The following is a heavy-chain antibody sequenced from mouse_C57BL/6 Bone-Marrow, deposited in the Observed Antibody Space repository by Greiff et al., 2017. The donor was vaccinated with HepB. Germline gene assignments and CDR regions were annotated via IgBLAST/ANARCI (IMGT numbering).Heavy chain of an antibody. D-gene: IGHD2-4*01. V-gene: IGHV5-4*01. J-gene: IGHJ1*03. CDR1: GFTFSSYA. CDR3: ARDLGGLRLYWYFDV. Sequence: EVMLVESGGGLVKPGGSLKLSCAASGFTFSSYAMSWVRQTPEKRLEWVATISDGGSYTYYPDNVKGRFTISRDNAKNNLYLQMSHLKSEDTAMYYCARDLGGLRLYWYFDVWGTGTTVTVSS. CDR2: ISDGGSYT.